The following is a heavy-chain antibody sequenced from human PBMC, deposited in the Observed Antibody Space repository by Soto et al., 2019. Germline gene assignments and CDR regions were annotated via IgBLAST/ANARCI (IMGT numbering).Heavy chain of an antibody. V-gene: IGHV1-2*02. CDR2: INPHSRGT. CDR1: GYTFTDYF. CDR3: ARVTLKAGNWFDP. J-gene: IGHJ5*02. Sequence: QVQLVQSGAEVKKPGASVKVSCKASGYTFTDYFIHWVRQAPGQGFEWMGWINPHSRGTNYAQKFQGRVTMTRDTSNSTAYMELRGLTSDDTAVYYCARVTLKAGNWFDPWGQGTLVTVSS.